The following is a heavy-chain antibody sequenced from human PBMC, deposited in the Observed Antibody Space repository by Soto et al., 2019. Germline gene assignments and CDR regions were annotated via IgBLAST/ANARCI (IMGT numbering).Heavy chain of an antibody. D-gene: IGHD3-3*01. J-gene: IGHJ5*02. CDR3: AKLVGGVKAIGAPGDWLDP. Sequence: QVQLVESGGGVVQPGDSLRLSCAAFGFMFSGYGMHWIRQAPGKGLEWVAVISHDGSEKYYGDSVKGRCTVSRDNSNNPLFLQIDSLRAEDTAVYYCAKLVGGVKAIGAPGDWLDPWGQGTLVTVSS. CDR2: ISHDGSEK. V-gene: IGHV3-30*18. CDR1: GFMFSGYG.